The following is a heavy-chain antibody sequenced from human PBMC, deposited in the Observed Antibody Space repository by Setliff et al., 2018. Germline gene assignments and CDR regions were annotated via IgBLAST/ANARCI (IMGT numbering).Heavy chain of an antibody. D-gene: IGHD2-8*02. Sequence: SETLSLTCTVSGGSISSGGYSWSWIRQPPGKGLEWIGYKYYSGSTNSNPSLKSRVTISVDTSKNQFSLKLSSVTAADTAVYYCARLSPYNTGPPFDYWGQGTLVTVSS. V-gene: IGHV4-61*08. J-gene: IGHJ4*02. CDR3: ARLSPYNTGPPFDY. CDR2: KYYSGST. CDR1: GGSISSGGYS.